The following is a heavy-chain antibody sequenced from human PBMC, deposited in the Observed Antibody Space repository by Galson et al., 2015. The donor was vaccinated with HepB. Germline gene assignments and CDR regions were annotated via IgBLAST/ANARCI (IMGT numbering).Heavy chain of an antibody. J-gene: IGHJ4*02. CDR3: TTEGPNGYVDY. D-gene: IGHD2-8*01. Sequence: CAISGDSVSSNSAARNWIRQSPSRGLEWLGRTYYRSKWYNDYAVSVKSRITISPDTSKNQFSLQLNSVTPEDTAVYYCTTEGPNGYVDYWGQGTLVTVSS. V-gene: IGHV6-1*01. CDR2: TYYRSKWYN. CDR1: GDSVSSNSAA.